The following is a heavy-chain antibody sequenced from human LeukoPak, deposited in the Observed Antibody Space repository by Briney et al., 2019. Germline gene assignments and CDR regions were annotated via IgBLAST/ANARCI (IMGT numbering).Heavy chain of an antibody. J-gene: IGHJ4*02. Sequence: SVKVSCKASGGTFSSYAISWVRQAPGQGLEWMGRIIPIFGTANYAQKFQGRVTITADKSTSTAYMELSSLGSEDTAVYYCARVGLYGSGNDYWGQGTLVTVSS. CDR1: GGTFSSYA. D-gene: IGHD3-10*01. CDR3: ARVGLYGSGNDY. CDR2: IIPIFGTA. V-gene: IGHV1-69*06.